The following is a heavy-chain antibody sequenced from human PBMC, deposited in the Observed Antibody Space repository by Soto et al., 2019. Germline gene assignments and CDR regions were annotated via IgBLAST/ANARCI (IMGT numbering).Heavy chain of an antibody. V-gene: IGHV4-39*01. CDR3: AGRHNEFDWGAYLGH. CDR1: AGSISSSRSY. CDR2: LHSSGST. D-gene: IGHD3-16*01. J-gene: IGHJ4*02. Sequence: QVQLQESGPGLVKPSETLSLSCAVSAGSISSSRSYWVWLRQPPGQGLEWIGSLHSSGSTYYNPSRRSRVFISVDTSKNPFSLKLSSVTAADTAVYYGAGRHNEFDWGAYLGHWGQGTLVTVSS.